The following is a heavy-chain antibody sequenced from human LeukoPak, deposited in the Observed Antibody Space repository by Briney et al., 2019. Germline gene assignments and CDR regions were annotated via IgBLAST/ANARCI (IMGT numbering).Heavy chain of an antibody. V-gene: IGHV3-48*03. CDR2: ISSSGSSI. D-gene: IGHD5-12*01. Sequence: GGSLRLSCAASGFTFRSYEMNWVRQAPGKGLEWVSYISSSGSSIFHADSVKGRFTISRDDSKNTLYLQMKNLRAEDTAVYYCAKDGAWLRFDDWGQGILVTVSS. J-gene: IGHJ4*02. CDR3: AKDGAWLRFDD. CDR1: GFTFRSYE.